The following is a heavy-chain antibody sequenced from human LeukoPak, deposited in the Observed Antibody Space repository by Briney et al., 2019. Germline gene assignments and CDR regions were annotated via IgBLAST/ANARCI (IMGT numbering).Heavy chain of an antibody. D-gene: IGHD3-16*02. Sequence: SETLSLTCSVSGDSIIGYYWGWIRQPPGKGLEWIGNIYYTGNTYYNSSLKSRVTISLDTSKNQFSLKVISMTAADTAAYYCTKSDRYGLIRICGRGTMVTVS. CDR1: GDSIIGYY. V-gene: IGHV4-39*07. CDR2: IYYTGNT. CDR3: TKSDRYGLIRI. J-gene: IGHJ3*02.